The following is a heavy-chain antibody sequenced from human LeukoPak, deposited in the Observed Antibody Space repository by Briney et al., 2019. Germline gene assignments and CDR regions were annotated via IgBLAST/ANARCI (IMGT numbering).Heavy chain of an antibody. CDR1: GYTLTGYY. Sequence: ASVKVSCKASGYTLTGYYMHWVRQAPGQGLEWMGWINPNSGGTNYAQKFQGRVTMTRDTSISTAYMELSRLRSDDTAVYYCARPIRYSSGWYGYWGQGTLVTVSS. CDR2: INPNSGGT. D-gene: IGHD6-19*01. V-gene: IGHV1-2*02. CDR3: ARPIRYSSGWYGY. J-gene: IGHJ4*02.